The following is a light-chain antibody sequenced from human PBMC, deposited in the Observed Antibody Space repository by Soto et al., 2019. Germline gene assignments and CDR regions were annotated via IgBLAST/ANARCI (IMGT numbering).Light chain of an antibody. Sequence: EILLTQSPATLSLSPGERATLSCRASQSVSSFLAWYQQKPGQAPRLLIYDASNRATDIPARFSGSGSGTDFTLTISSLEPEDFAVYYCHQRSDWPLTFGPGTKVHIK. J-gene: IGKJ3*01. CDR2: DAS. V-gene: IGKV3-11*01. CDR3: HQRSDWPLT. CDR1: QSVSSF.